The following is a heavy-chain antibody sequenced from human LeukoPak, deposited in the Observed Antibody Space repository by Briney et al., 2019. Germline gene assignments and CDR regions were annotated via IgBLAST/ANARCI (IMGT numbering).Heavy chain of an antibody. CDR1: GFTFSSYS. Sequence: GGSLRLSCAASGFTFSSYSMNWVRQAPGKGLEWVSSISSSSSYIYYADSVKGRFTISRDKAKNSLYLQLHSLRAEDTAVYYCAIGERSGSYDYWGQGTLVTVSS. D-gene: IGHD6-19*01. V-gene: IGHV3-21*01. CDR3: AIGERSGSYDY. CDR2: ISSSSSYI. J-gene: IGHJ4*02.